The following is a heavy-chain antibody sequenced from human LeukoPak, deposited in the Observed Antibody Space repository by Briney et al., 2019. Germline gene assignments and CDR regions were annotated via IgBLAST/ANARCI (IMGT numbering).Heavy chain of an antibody. D-gene: IGHD2-2*01. CDR1: GFTFNTYG. Sequence: GGSLRLSCGASGFTFNTYGMHWVRQAPGKGPEWVAFIRYDENNKYYADSVKGRFTISRDNPKNTLYLQMNSLRVEDAAVYYCAKAYCGSTVCYGGGKIDYWGQGTLVTVSS. CDR3: AKAYCGSTVCYGGGKIDY. CDR2: IRYDENNK. J-gene: IGHJ4*02. V-gene: IGHV3-30*02.